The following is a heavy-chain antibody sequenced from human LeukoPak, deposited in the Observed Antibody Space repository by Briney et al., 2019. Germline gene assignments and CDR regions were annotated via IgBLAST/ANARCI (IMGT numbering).Heavy chain of an antibody. CDR2: IYTSGST. D-gene: IGHD3-22*01. CDR3: ARDRIYYYDSSGYRVDAFDI. J-gene: IGHJ3*02. Sequence: SQTLSLTCTVSGGSISSGSYYWRWLRQPAGTGLEWIGRIYTSGSTNYNPSLKSRVTISVDTSKNQFSLKLSSVTAADTAVYYCARDRIYYYDSSGYRVDAFDIWGQGTMVTVSS. V-gene: IGHV4-61*02. CDR1: GGSISSGSYY.